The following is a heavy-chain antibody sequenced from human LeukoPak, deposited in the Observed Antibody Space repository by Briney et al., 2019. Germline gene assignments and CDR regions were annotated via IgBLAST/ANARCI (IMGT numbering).Heavy chain of an antibody. Sequence: GGSLRLSCAASGFTFSSYVMHWVRQAPGKGLEWVAIISYDGSNEYYADSVKGRFTISRDNSKNTLYLQMNSLRAEDTAVYYCARVNGDYVLGDYWGQGTLVTVSS. CDR3: ARVNGDYVLGDY. CDR2: ISYDGSNE. D-gene: IGHD4-17*01. V-gene: IGHV3-30*04. CDR1: GFTFSSYV. J-gene: IGHJ4*02.